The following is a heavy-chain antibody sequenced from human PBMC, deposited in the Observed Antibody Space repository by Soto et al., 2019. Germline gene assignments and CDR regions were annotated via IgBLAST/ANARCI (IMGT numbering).Heavy chain of an antibody. V-gene: IGHV3-23*01. D-gene: IGHD3-10*01. CDR3: AKAGGYYGSGPVRDWFDP. CDR1: GFTFSSYA. J-gene: IGHJ5*02. Sequence: PGGSLRLSCAASGFTFSSYAMSWVRQAPGKGLEWVSAISGSGGSTYYADSVKGRFTISRDNSKNTLYLQMNSLRAEDTAVYYCAKAGGYYGSGPVRDWFDPWGHGTPGHRLL. CDR2: ISGSGGST.